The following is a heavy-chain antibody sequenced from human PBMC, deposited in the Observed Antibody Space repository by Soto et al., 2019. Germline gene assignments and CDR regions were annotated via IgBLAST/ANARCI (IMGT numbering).Heavy chain of an antibody. D-gene: IGHD3-16*01. Sequence: SETLSLTCTVSGGSITSHDDYWSWIRQLPGKGLEWIGFLHHSGNTFYNPSLKSRLTISLDTSKNQFSLKLSSVTAADTAVYYCARGELWWDYWGQGTLVTVSS. CDR2: LHHSGNT. CDR3: ARGELWWDY. CDR1: GGSITSHDDY. J-gene: IGHJ4*02. V-gene: IGHV4-31*03.